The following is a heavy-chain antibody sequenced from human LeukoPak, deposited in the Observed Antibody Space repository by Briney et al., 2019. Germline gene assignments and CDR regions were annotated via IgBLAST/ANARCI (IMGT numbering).Heavy chain of an antibody. Sequence: GGSLRLSCAASGFTFDDYAMHWVRQAPGKGLEWVSLISWDGGSTYYADSVKGRFTISRDNSKNSLYLQMNSLRAEDTALYYCAKEPGGYCSSTSCFPYYIDVWGKGTTVTVSS. J-gene: IGHJ6*03. V-gene: IGHV3-43D*04. CDR3: AKEPGGYCSSTSCFPYYIDV. CDR2: ISWDGGST. CDR1: GFTFDDYA. D-gene: IGHD2-2*01.